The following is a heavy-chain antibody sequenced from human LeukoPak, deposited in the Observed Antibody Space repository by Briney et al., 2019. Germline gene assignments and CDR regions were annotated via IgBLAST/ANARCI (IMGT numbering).Heavy chain of an antibody. V-gene: IGHV3-48*01. D-gene: IGHD3-22*01. CDR1: GFTFSSYS. CDR2: ISSRSRTI. Sequence: GGSLRLSCAASGFTFSSYSMNWVRQAPGKGLEWVSYISSRSRTIYYADSVKGRFTISRDNAKISLYLQMNSLRAEDTAVYYCARDTYHYDSSGYYYPGGFDYWGQGTLVTVSS. CDR3: ARDTYHYDSSGYYYPGGFDY. J-gene: IGHJ4*02.